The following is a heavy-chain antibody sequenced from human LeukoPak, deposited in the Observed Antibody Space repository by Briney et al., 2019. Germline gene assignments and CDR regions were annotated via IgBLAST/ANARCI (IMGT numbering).Heavy chain of an antibody. CDR3: AKLSLSGRSQSADY. CDR2: VSTNGDVT. J-gene: IGHJ4*02. CDR1: GLTFNSHS. Sequence: GGSLRLSCVASGLTFNSHSMSWVRQAPGMGLEWVSVVSTNGDVTFYADSVKGRFTISRDNSKNTLFLQMSSLRAEDTAVYYCAKLSLSGRSQSADYWGQGTLVTVSS. D-gene: IGHD3-10*01. V-gene: IGHV3-23*01.